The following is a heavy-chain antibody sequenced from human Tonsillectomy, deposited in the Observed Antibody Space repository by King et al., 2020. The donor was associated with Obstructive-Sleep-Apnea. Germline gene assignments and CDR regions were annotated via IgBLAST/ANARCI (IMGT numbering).Heavy chain of an antibody. V-gene: IGHV4-59*01. CDR2: IYYSGST. D-gene: IGHD4-23*01. CDR3: ARAGGYSGYGMDV. Sequence: QLQESGPGLVKPSETLSLTCTVSGGSISSYYWSWIRQPPGKGLEWSGYIYYSGSTNYNPSLKSRVTISVDTSKNQFSLKLSSVTAADTAVYYCARAGGYSGYGMDVWGQGTTVTVSS. J-gene: IGHJ6*02. CDR1: GGSISSYY.